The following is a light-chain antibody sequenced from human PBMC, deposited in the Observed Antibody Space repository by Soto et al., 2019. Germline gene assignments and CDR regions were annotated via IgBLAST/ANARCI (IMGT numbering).Light chain of an antibody. CDR1: SSDVGGYNY. CDR2: DVS. CDR3: CSYAGSYTFV. Sequence: QSALTQPRSVSGSPGQSVTISCTGTSSDVGGYNYVSWYQQHPGKAPKLMIYDVSKRPSGVTARFSGSKSGNTASLTISGLQAADKADYYCCSYAGSYTFVFGTGTKVTVL. V-gene: IGLV2-11*01. J-gene: IGLJ1*01.